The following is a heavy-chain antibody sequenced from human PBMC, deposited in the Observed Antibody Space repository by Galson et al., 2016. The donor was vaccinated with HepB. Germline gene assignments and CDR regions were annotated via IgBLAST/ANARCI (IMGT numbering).Heavy chain of an antibody. CDR3: ARDSRATFGEPNWFDP. V-gene: IGHV3-48*01. D-gene: IGHD3-3*01. CDR1: GFSFNIFS. CDR2: ISATGTTI. J-gene: IGHJ5*01. Sequence: SLRLSCAASGFSFNIFSVSWVRQAPGKGLDWISYISATGTTIDYADSVKGRFIISRDNAKNSLYLQMNSLGVEDTAVYYCARDSRATFGEPNWFDPWGQGTLVIVSS.